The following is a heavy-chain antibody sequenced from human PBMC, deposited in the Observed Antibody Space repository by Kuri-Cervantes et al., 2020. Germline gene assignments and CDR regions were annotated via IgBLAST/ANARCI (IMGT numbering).Heavy chain of an antibody. J-gene: IGHJ4*02. CDR1: GFTFSSYG. V-gene: IGHV3-30*03. CDR3: ARSKLLWFGTFDY. Sequence: LSLTCAASGFTFSSYGMHWVRQAPGKGLEWVAVISYDGSNKYYADSVKGRFTISRDNSKNTLYLQMNSLRAEDTAVYYCARSKLLWFGTFDYWGQGTLVTVSS. CDR2: ISYDGSNK. D-gene: IGHD3-10*01.